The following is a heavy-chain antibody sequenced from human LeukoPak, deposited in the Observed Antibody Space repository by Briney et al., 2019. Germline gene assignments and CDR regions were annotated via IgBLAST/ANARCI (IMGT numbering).Heavy chain of an antibody. V-gene: IGHV1-46*01. CDR1: GYTFTSYY. CDR3: ARDRQLRYCTNGVCYSPRYYYYYMDV. Sequence: ASVKVSCKASGYTFTSYYMHWVRQAPGQGREWMGIINPSGGSTSYAQKFQGRVTMTRDMSTSTVYMELSSLRSEDTAVYYCARDRQLRYCTNGVCYSPRYYYYYMDVWGKGTTVTVSS. CDR2: INPSGGST. D-gene: IGHD2-8*01. J-gene: IGHJ6*03.